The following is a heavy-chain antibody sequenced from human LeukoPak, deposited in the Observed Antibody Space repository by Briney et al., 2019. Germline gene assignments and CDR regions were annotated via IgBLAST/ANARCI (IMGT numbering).Heavy chain of an antibody. CDR3: ARGKTEVDTAMDFDY. Sequence: SETLSLTCTLSGGSISSYFWSWIRQPPGKKLEWVGYIYYTGSTNYNPSLKSRVTISVDTSKNQFSLKLSPVTAAGTAVYYCARGKTEVDTAMDFDYWGQGTLVTVSS. D-gene: IGHD5-18*01. J-gene: IGHJ4*02. V-gene: IGHV4-59*12. CDR1: GGSISSYF. CDR2: IYYTGST.